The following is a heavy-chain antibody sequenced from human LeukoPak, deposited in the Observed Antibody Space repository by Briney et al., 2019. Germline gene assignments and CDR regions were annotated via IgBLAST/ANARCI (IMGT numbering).Heavy chain of an antibody. J-gene: IGHJ4*02. Sequence: SETLPLTCAVSGYSISSGYYWGWIRQPPGKGLEWIGSIYHSGSTYYNPSLKSRVTISVDTSKNQFSLKLSSVTAADTAVYYCASAKAGGWLLRYWGQGTLVTVSS. CDR3: ASAKAGGWLLRY. CDR2: IYHSGST. CDR1: GYSISSGYY. D-gene: IGHD6-19*01. V-gene: IGHV4-38-2*01.